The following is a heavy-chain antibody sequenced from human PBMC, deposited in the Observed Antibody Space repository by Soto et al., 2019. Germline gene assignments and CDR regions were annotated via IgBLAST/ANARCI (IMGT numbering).Heavy chain of an antibody. CDR2: ISYDGSNK. Sequence: PGGSLRLSCAVSGFTFSNYGMHWVRQGPGKGLEWVAVISYDGSNKDYVDAVKGRFTISRDNSNNTLYLQMNSLRPEDRYVYYCAVFDVVVVAAPPIAVAGTITASDYWGHGVLVTVSS. V-gene: IGHV3-30*03. CDR1: GFTFSNYG. J-gene: IGHJ4*01. CDR3: AVFDVVVVAAPPIAVAGTITASDY. D-gene: IGHD2-15*01.